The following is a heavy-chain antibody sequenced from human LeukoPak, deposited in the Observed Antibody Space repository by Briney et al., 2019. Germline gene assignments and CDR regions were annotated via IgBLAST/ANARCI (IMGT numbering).Heavy chain of an antibody. V-gene: IGHV4-4*09. CDR3: ARMVEDSSGYYPDY. J-gene: IGHJ4*02. Sequence: PSETLSLTCTVSGSISSYYWSWIRQPPGKGLEWIGYIYTSGSTNYNPSLKSRVTISVDTSKNQFSLDLSSVTAADTAVYYCARMVEDSSGYYPDYWGQGALVTVSS. CDR1: GSISSYY. CDR2: IYTSGST. D-gene: IGHD3-22*01.